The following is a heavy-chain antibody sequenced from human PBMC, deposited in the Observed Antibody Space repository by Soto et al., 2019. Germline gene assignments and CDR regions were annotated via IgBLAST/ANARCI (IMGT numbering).Heavy chain of an antibody. J-gene: IGHJ6*02. CDR2: IYPGDSDT. CDR3: ARLNYGSSGYYYESGYYYGMDV. CDR1: GYSFTSYW. D-gene: IGHD3-22*01. Sequence: PGESLKISCKGSGYSFTSYWIGWVRQMPGKGLEWMGIIYPGDSDTRYSPSFQGQVTISADKSISTAYLQWSSLKAPDTAMYYCARLNYGSSGYYYESGYYYGMDVWGQGTTVTVSS. V-gene: IGHV5-51*01.